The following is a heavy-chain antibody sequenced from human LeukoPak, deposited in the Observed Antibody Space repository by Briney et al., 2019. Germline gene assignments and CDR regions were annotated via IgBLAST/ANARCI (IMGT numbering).Heavy chain of an antibody. Sequence: GGSLRLSCAASGFTFSSYWMSWVRQAPGKGLEWVANIKQDGSEKYYVDSVKGRFTISRDNAKNSLYLQMNSLRAEDTAVYYCARARDYDILTALDYWGQGTLVTVSS. CDR2: IKQDGSEK. J-gene: IGHJ4*02. CDR3: ARARDYDILTALDY. D-gene: IGHD3-9*01. CDR1: GFTFSSYW. V-gene: IGHV3-7*01.